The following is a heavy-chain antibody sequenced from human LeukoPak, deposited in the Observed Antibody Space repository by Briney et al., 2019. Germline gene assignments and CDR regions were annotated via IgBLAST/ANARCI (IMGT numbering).Heavy chain of an antibody. Sequence: ASVKVSCKASGYTFTGYYMHWVRQAPGQGLEWMGRIKPNSGGTNYAQKFQGRVTMTRDTSISTAYMELSRLRSDDTAVYYCTRGEVLRYFDWLFLIDYWGQGTLVTVSS. CDR3: TRGEVLRYFDWLFLIDY. CDR2: IKPNSGGT. CDR1: GYTFTGYY. J-gene: IGHJ4*02. D-gene: IGHD3-9*01. V-gene: IGHV1-2*06.